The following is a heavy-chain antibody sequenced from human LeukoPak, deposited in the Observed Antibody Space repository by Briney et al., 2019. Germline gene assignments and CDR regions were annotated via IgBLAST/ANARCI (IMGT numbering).Heavy chain of an antibody. Sequence: PGRSLRLSCAASGFTFSNYGMHWVRQAPGKGLEWVAVISYDGSNKYYADSVKGRFTISRDNSKNTLYLQMNSLRAEDTAVYYCAKGLYYFDYWGQGTLVTVSS. CDR3: AKGLYYFDY. V-gene: IGHV3-30*18. D-gene: IGHD4/OR15-4a*01. CDR1: GFTFSNYG. J-gene: IGHJ4*02. CDR2: ISYDGSNK.